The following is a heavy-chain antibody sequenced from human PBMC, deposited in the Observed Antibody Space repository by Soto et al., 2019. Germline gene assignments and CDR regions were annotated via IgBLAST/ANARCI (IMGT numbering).Heavy chain of an antibody. Sequence: QVQLVQSGAEEKKPGASVKVSCKASGYTFTSYAMHWVCQAPGQRLEWMGWINAGNGNTKYSQKFQGRVTITRDTYASTAYMALSSLRSEDTAVYYCARSIVVVTALDYWGQGPLVTVSS. D-gene: IGHD2-21*02. CDR3: ARSIVVVTALDY. V-gene: IGHV1-3*05. CDR1: GYTFTSYA. J-gene: IGHJ4*02. CDR2: INAGNGNT.